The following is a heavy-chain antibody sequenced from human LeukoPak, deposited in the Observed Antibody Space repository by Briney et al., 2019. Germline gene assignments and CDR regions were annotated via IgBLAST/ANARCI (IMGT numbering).Heavy chain of an antibody. D-gene: IGHD1-14*01. J-gene: IGHJ4*02. Sequence: PGGSLRLSCAASGFTFSNAWMNWIRQAPGKGLEWVGRIKSKTDGGTTDYAAPVKGRFTISRDDSKNTLYLQMNSLKTEDTAVYYCTTDFLTITGPFFDYWGQGTLVTVSS. CDR2: IKSKTDGGTT. V-gene: IGHV3-15*07. CDR3: TTDFLTITGPFFDY. CDR1: GFTFSNAW.